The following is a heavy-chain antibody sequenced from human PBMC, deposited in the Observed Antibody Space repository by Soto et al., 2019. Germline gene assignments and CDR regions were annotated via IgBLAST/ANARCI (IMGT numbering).Heavy chain of an antibody. CDR3: AREDGLRFLEWSGYGMDV. V-gene: IGHV3-33*01. Sequence: WIRQHPGKGLEWVAVIWYDGSNKYYADSVKGRFTTSRDNSKNTLYLQMNSLRAEDTAVYYCAREDGLRFLEWSGYGMDVWGQGTTVT. J-gene: IGHJ6*02. CDR2: IWYDGSNK. D-gene: IGHD3-3*01.